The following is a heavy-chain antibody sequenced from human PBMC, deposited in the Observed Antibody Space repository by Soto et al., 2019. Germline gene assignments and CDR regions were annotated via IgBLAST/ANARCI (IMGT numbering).Heavy chain of an antibody. CDR1: GFTFSNYW. D-gene: IGHD3-10*01. CDR2: IIKDGSEK. CDR3: VRDWGGLGY. Sequence: EVQFVESGGGLVQPGGSLRLSRAASGFTFSNYWMTWVRQAPGKGPEWVANIIKDGSEKSYVDSVKGRFTISRDNAKNSLYLEMNSLRVEDTAVYYCVRDWGGLGYWGQGTLVTVSS. J-gene: IGHJ4*02. V-gene: IGHV3-7*03.